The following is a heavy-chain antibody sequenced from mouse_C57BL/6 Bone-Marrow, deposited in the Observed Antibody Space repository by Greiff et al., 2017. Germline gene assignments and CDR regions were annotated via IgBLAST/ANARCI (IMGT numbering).Heavy chain of an antibody. J-gene: IGHJ4*01. Sequence: DVKLVESGGDLVKPGGSLKLSCAASGFTFSSYGMSWVRQTPDKRLEWVATISSGGSYTYYPDSVKGRFTISRDNAKNTLYLQMSSLKSEDTAMYYCARHGGIVAYYYAMDYWGQGTSVTVSS. D-gene: IGHD1-1*01. CDR1: GFTFSSYG. V-gene: IGHV5-6*02. CDR3: ARHGGIVAYYYAMDY. CDR2: ISSGGSYT.